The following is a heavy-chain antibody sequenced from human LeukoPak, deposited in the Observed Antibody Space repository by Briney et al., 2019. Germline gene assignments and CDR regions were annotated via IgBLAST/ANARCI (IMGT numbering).Heavy chain of an antibody. Sequence: PGGSLRLSCAVSGFTFNTYGMTWVRQAPGRGLEWVSGISGSDGSTYYADSVKGRFTISRDNSKNTLYLQMNSLRAEDTAVYYCAKDLRLNYYDSSGYPGLFDYWGQGTLVTVSS. CDR2: ISGSDGST. D-gene: IGHD3-22*01. J-gene: IGHJ4*02. CDR1: GFTFNTYG. CDR3: AKDLRLNYYDSSGYPGLFDY. V-gene: IGHV3-23*01.